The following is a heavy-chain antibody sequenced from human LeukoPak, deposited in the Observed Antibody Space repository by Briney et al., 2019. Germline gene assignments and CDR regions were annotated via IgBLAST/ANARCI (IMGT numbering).Heavy chain of an antibody. Sequence: SETLSLTCTVSGGSISSYYWSWIRQPPGKGLEWIGYIYYSGSTNYNPSLKSRVTISVDTSKNQFSLKLSSVTAADTAVYYCARSIVGATDFDYWGQGTLVTVSS. D-gene: IGHD1-26*01. J-gene: IGHJ4*02. CDR1: GGSISSYY. V-gene: IGHV4-59*01. CDR3: ARSIVGATDFDY. CDR2: IYYSGST.